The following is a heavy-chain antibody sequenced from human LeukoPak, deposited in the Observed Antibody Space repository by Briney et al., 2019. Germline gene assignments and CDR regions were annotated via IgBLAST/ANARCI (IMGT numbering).Heavy chain of an antibody. J-gene: IGHJ3*02. CDR2: IHNGGTYI. Sequence: GGSLRLSCAASGFTFSDHYMVWLRQAPGKGLEWVSSIHNGGTYINYADSVKGRFIISRDNAKNSLYLQMNSLRAEDTAVYFCARDRDVVVVDAHYDAFDIWGQGTRVTVSS. V-gene: IGHV3-11*01. CDR3: ARDRDVVVVDAHYDAFDI. CDR1: GFTFSDHY. D-gene: IGHD2-15*01.